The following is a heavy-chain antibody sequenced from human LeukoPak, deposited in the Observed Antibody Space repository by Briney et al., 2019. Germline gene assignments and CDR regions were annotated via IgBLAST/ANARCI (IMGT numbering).Heavy chain of an antibody. Sequence: GGSLRLSCAASGFTFSSYEMNWVRQAPGKGLEWVSYIRSSGSTIYYADSVKGRFTISRDNAKNSLYLHMNSLRAEDTAVYYCARAPRFRLVGVPKGPFDPWGQGTLVTVSS. J-gene: IGHJ5*02. D-gene: IGHD3-10*01. CDR1: GFTFSSYE. CDR2: IRSSGSTI. CDR3: ARAPRFRLVGVPKGPFDP. V-gene: IGHV3-48*03.